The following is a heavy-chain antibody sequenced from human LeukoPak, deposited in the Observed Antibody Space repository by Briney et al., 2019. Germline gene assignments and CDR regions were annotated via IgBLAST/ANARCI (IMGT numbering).Heavy chain of an antibody. CDR2: ISSSSSYI. D-gene: IGHD3-22*01. Sequence: GRSLRLSCAASGFTFSSYSMNWVRQAPGKGLEWVSSISSSSSYIYYADSVKGRFTISRDNAKNSLYLQMNSLRAEDTAVYYCARGEMVNYYDSSGYYYPFDYWGQGTLVTVSS. CDR1: GFTFSSYS. CDR3: ARGEMVNYYDSSGYYYPFDY. V-gene: IGHV3-21*01. J-gene: IGHJ4*02.